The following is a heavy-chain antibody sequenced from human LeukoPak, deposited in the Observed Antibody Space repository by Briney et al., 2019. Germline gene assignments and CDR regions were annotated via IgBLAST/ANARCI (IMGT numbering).Heavy chain of an antibody. J-gene: IGHJ4*02. D-gene: IGHD6-13*01. V-gene: IGHV4-59*08. CDR2: IYYSGST. Sequence: SETLSLTCTVSGGSISSYYWSWIRQPPGKGLEWIGYIYYSGSTNYNPSLKSRVTISVDTSKNQFSLKLSSVTAADTAVYYCARGRLYSSSWYTYFGYWGQGTLVTVSS. CDR1: GGSISSYY. CDR3: ARGRLYSSSWYTYFGY.